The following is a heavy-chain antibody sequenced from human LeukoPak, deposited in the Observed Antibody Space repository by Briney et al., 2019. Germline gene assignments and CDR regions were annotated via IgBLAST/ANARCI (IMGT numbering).Heavy chain of an antibody. Sequence: PGGSLRLSCAASGFTFSSYSMNWVRQAPGKGLEWVSYISSISSTLSYAYSVQGRFTISRDNAKNSLYLQMNSLRAEDTAVYYCASIPAAGNDYWGQGTLVTVSS. CDR2: ISSISSTL. D-gene: IGHD6-13*01. CDR1: GFTFSSYS. CDR3: ASIPAAGNDY. J-gene: IGHJ4*02. V-gene: IGHV3-48*04.